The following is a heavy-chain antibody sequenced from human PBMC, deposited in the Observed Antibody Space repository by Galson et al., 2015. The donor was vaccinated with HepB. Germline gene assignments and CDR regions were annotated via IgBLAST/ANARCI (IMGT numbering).Heavy chain of an antibody. Sequence: SVTVSCKASGGTFSSYAISWVRQAPGQGLEWMGGIIPIFGTANYAQKFQGRVTITADESTSTAYMELSSLRSEDTAVYYCARDERHQGYFDYWGQGTLVTVSS. CDR2: IIPIFGTA. D-gene: IGHD1-1*01. CDR1: GGTFSSYA. V-gene: IGHV1-69*13. CDR3: ARDERHQGYFDY. J-gene: IGHJ4*02.